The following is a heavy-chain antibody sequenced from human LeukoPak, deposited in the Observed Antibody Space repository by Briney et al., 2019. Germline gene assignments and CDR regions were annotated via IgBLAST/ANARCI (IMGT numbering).Heavy chain of an antibody. J-gene: IGHJ3*02. CDR2: ISAYNGNT. D-gene: IGHD3-22*01. Sequence: GASVKVSCKASGYTFTSYGISWVRQAPGQGLEWMGWISAYNGNTNYAQKLQGRVTMTTDTSTSTAYMELRSLRSDDTAVYYCAREIGYDSSGHSGDAFDIWGQGTMVTVSS. CDR1: GYTFTSYG. V-gene: IGHV1-18*01. CDR3: AREIGYDSSGHSGDAFDI.